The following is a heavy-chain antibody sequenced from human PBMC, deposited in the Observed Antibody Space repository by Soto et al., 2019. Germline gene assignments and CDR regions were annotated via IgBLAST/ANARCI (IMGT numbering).Heavy chain of an antibody. CDR3: VTLPFYGSGFDC. Sequence: EAQLVESGGGLVQPGRSLRLSCVASGFTFDDYAIHWVRQAPGKGLEWVSGISWNGAATGYADSVKGRFTISRDNAKNSQYLQMSSLRPEDTAIYYCVTLPFYGSGFDCWGQGTLVTVSS. D-gene: IGHD3-10*01. J-gene: IGHJ4*02. CDR1: GFTFDDYA. CDR2: ISWNGAAT. V-gene: IGHV3-9*01.